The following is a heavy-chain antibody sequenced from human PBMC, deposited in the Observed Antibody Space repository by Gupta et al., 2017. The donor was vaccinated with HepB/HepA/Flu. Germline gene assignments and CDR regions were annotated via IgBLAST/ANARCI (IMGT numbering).Heavy chain of an antibody. CDR1: GFTFSSYA. CDR3: SRALYSSGWFRGIDY. D-gene: IGHD6-19*01. Sequence: VQPGGSLRLSCSASGFTFSSYAMNWVRPAPGRGLEWVSGLTGSGTVTHYAGYVKGRFTISRDDSKNTLYLQMNSLRAEDTALYYCSRALYSSGWFRGIDYWGQGALVTVSS. V-gene: IGHV3-23*01. CDR2: LTGSGTVT. J-gene: IGHJ4*02.